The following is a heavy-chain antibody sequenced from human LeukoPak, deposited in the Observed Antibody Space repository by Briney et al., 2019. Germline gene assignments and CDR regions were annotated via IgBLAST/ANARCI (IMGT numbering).Heavy chain of an antibody. CDR1: GGSISSSSYY. CDR3: ARGGTSSSWYPGWRYYGMDV. CDR2: IYYSGST. Sequence: PSETLSLTCTVSGGSISSSSYYWGWIRQPPGKGLEWIGSIYYSGSTYYNPSLKSRVTISVDTSKNQFSLKLSSVTAADTAVYYCARGGTSSSWYPGWRYYGMDVWGQGTTVTVSS. J-gene: IGHJ6*02. D-gene: IGHD6-13*01. V-gene: IGHV4-39*07.